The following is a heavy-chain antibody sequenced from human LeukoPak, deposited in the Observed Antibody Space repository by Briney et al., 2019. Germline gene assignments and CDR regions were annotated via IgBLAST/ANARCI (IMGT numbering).Heavy chain of an antibody. CDR1: GFTFSSYS. V-gene: IGHV3-21*01. CDR2: ISSSSSYI. Sequence: GGFLRLSCAASGFTFSSYSMNWVRRAPGKGLEWVSSISSSSSYIYYADSVKGRFTISRDNAKNSLYLQMNSLRAEDTAVYYCARIRVDAFDIWGQGTMVTVSS. D-gene: IGHD6-13*01. CDR3: ARIRVDAFDI. J-gene: IGHJ3*02.